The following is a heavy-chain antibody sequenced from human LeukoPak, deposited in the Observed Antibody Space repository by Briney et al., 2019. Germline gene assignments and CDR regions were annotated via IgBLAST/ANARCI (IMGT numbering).Heavy chain of an antibody. Sequence: ATVKVSCKASGYTFTGYYMHWVRQAPGQGLEWMGRINPNSGGTNYAQKFQGRVTMTSDTSISTGYMEPSRLRSDDTAVYYCARAPIVGATTIDYWGQGTLVTVSS. D-gene: IGHD1-26*01. CDR2: INPNSGGT. V-gene: IGHV1-2*02. CDR3: ARAPIVGATTIDY. J-gene: IGHJ4*02. CDR1: GYTFTGYY.